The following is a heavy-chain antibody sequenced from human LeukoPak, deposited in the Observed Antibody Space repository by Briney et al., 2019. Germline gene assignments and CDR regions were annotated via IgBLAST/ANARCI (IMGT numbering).Heavy chain of an antibody. V-gene: IGHV4-59*08. CDR2: IYYSGST. D-gene: IGHD1-26*01. CDR1: GGSISSYY. CDR3: ARQRGSYSNDY. J-gene: IGHJ4*02. Sequence: SETLSLTCTVSGGSISSYYWSWIRQPPGKGLEWIGYIYYSGSTNYNPSLKSRVTISVDTSKNQFSLKLSSVTAADTAVYYCARQRGSYSNDYWGQGTLVTVSS.